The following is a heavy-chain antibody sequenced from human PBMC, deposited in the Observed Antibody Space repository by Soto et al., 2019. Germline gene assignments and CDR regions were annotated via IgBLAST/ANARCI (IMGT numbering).Heavy chain of an antibody. CDR2: ISANNGNT. CDR1: GYTFTGYY. CDR3: ARVGYGDLTNWFDP. V-gene: IGHV1-18*04. Sequence: GASVEVSCKASGYTFTGYYMHWVRQAPGQGLEWMGWISANNGNTNYAQKLQGRVTMTTDTSTSTAYMELRSLRSDDTAVYYCARVGYGDLTNWFDPWGQGTLVTVSS. J-gene: IGHJ5*02. D-gene: IGHD4-17*01.